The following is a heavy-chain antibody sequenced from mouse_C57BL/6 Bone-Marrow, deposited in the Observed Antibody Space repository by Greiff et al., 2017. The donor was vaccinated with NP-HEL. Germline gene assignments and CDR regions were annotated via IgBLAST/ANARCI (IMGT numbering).Heavy chain of an antibody. CDR2: INPGSGGT. Sequence: QVQLQQSGAELVRPGTSVKVSCKASGYAFTNYLIEWVKQRPGQGLEWIGVINPGSGGTNYNEKFKGKATLTADKSSSTAYMQLSSLTSEDSAVHFCARNYYGSSGFAYWGQGTLVTVSA. D-gene: IGHD1-1*01. CDR3: ARNYYGSSGFAY. CDR1: GYAFTNYL. J-gene: IGHJ3*01. V-gene: IGHV1-54*01.